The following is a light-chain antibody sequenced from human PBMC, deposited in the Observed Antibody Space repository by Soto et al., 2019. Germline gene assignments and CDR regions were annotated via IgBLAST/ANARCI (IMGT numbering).Light chain of an antibody. CDR3: CSYAGSSTYV. CDR1: SSDVGSYNL. V-gene: IGLV2-23*02. J-gene: IGLJ1*01. CDR2: EVS. Sequence: QSALTQPASVSGSPGQSITISCTGTSSDVGSYNLVSWYQQHPGNAPKVMIYEVSKRPAGVPNRFSGSKSGNTASLTISGLQAEDEADDYCCSYAGSSTYVFGTGTKLTV.